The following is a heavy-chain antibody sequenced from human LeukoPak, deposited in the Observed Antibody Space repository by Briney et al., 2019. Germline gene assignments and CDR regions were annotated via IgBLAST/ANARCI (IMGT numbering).Heavy chain of an antibody. Sequence: SETLSLTCTLPGGSIISDFWSCIRQPAGEGREWIGRISSSGSTNYSPSLKSRLTMSVDTSKTQFALNLSSVTAADTAVYYCAREGGIWRYFDYWGQGTLVTVSS. CDR2: ISSSGST. D-gene: IGHD2-15*01. V-gene: IGHV4-4*07. CDR1: GGSIISDF. J-gene: IGHJ4*02. CDR3: AREGGIWRYFDY.